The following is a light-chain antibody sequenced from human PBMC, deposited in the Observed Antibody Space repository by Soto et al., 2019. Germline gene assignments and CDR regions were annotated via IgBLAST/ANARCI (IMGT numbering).Light chain of an antibody. Sequence: DIQMTQSPSTLSGSVGDRVTITCRASQTISSWLAWYQQKPGKAPKLLIYKASTLKSGVPSRFSGSGSGTEFTLTISSLQLDDFATYYCQHYNIYSEAFGQGTKVELK. CDR1: QTISSW. J-gene: IGKJ1*01. CDR2: KAS. V-gene: IGKV1-5*03. CDR3: QHYNIYSEA.